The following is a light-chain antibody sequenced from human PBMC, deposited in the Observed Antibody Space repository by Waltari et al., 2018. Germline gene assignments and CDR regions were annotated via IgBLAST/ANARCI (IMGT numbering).Light chain of an antibody. Sequence: QSALTQPPSVSGSPGQSITLSCTGTSSDVGGFYFVPWYQQHPSKAPKLIISNVSRRPSGVSYRFSGSKSGNRASLTISGLQAEDEATYYCSSYTSDYTYVFGTGTEVTVV. CDR3: SSYTSDYTYV. CDR2: NVS. J-gene: IGLJ1*01. CDR1: SSDVGGFYF. V-gene: IGLV2-14*03.